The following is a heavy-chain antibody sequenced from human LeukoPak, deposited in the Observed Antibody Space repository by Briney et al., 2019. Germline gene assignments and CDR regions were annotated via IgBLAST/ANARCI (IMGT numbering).Heavy chain of an antibody. D-gene: IGHD1-14*01. CDR2: VMWDGGRT. J-gene: IGHJ4*02. CDR1: GFTFDDYG. CDR3: AREGAFPDRKGYYFDR. V-gene: IGHV3-20*04. Sequence: GWSLRLSCAASGFTFDDYGMNWVRQGPGKGLEWVSGVMWDGGRTDYADSVKGRFIISRDNAKNALYLQMNSLRAEDTALYYCAREGAFPDRKGYYFDRWDQGPLVTVSS.